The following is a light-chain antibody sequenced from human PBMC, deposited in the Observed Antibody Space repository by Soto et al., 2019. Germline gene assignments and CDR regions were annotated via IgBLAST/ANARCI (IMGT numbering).Light chain of an antibody. CDR1: SIGSKS. Sequence: SYELTQPPSVSVAPGKTARISCGGNSIGSKSVHWYQRKPGQAPVLVIYSVPGLPSVIPERFSGSNSGNTATLTISRVEAGDEADYYCQVWDSSSAHVVFGGGTKLTVL. CDR2: SVP. CDR3: QVWDSSSAHVV. J-gene: IGLJ2*01. V-gene: IGLV3-21*04.